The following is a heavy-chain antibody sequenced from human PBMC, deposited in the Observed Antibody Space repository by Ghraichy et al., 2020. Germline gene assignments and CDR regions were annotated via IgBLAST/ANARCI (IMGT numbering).Heavy chain of an antibody. J-gene: IGHJ4*02. CDR1: GFTFSSYD. Sequence: GGSLRLSCVASGFTFSSYDMTWVRQAPGKGLEYVSGVSNSGDKTYDADSLKGRFTISRDNSKNTLYLQMNSLRAEDTAVYYCAKRMSYYFDYWGQGTLVTLAS. CDR2: VSNSGDKT. D-gene: IGHD2-15*01. CDR3: AKRMSYYFDY. V-gene: IGHV3-23*01.